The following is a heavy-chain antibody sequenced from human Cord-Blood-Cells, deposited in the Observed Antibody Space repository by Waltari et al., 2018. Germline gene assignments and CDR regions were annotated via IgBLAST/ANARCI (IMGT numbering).Heavy chain of an antibody. Sequence: QLQLQESDPGLVKPSETLSLTCTVSGGSISSSSYYCGWIRQPPGKGLEWIGSIYYSGSTYYNPSLKSRVTISVDTSKNQFSLKLSSVTAADTAVYYCARHSSSWYFDYWGQGTLVTVSS. V-gene: IGHV4-39*01. J-gene: IGHJ4*02. D-gene: IGHD6-13*01. CDR1: GGSISSSSYY. CDR2: IYYSGST. CDR3: ARHSSSWYFDY.